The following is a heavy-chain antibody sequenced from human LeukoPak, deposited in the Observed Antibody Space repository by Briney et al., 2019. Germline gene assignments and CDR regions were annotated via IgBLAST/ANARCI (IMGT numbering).Heavy chain of an antibody. CDR2: ISYDGSNK. V-gene: IGHV3-30-3*01. CDR1: GFTFSSYA. Sequence: GGSLRLSCAASGFTFSSYAMHWVRQAPGKGLEWVAVISYDGSNKYYADSVKGRFTISRDNSKNTLYLQMNSLRAEDTAVYYCVYFDQWGQGTLVTVSS. CDR3: VYFDQ. J-gene: IGHJ4*02.